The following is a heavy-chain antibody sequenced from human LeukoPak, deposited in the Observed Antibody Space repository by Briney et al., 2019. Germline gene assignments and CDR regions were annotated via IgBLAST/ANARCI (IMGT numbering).Heavy chain of an antibody. CDR2: HSHSGSA. CDR3: ARYQAGTMFAV. D-gene: IGHD1/OR15-1a*01. CDR1: GASINSDTYY. V-gene: IGHV4-39*07. J-gene: IGHJ4*02. Sequence: SETLSLTCTVSGASINSDTYYWGWIRQPPGGGLEWIGTHSHSGSAYYNPSLRSRIPMSLDTSENPLSLKLHSVSAADTAIYHCARYQAGTMFAVWGQGTLVTIPS.